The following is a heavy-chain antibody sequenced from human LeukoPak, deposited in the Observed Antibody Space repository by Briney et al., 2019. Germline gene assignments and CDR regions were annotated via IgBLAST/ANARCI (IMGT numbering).Heavy chain of an antibody. D-gene: IGHD3-22*01. J-gene: IGHJ3*02. CDR1: GGSFSGYY. CDR3: APTYYYDSSGPRDAFDI. Sequence: SETLSLTCAVYGGSFSGYYWSWIRQPPGKGLEWVGEINHSGRTNYNPSLKSRVTISVDTSKNQFSLKLSSVTAADTAVYYCAPTYYYDSSGPRDAFDIWGQGTMVTVSS. CDR2: INHSGRT. V-gene: IGHV4-34*01.